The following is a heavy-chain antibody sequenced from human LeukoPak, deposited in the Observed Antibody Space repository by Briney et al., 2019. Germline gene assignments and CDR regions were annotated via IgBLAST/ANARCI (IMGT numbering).Heavy chain of an antibody. CDR2: ISSSGSTI. V-gene: IGHV3-48*04. D-gene: IGHD3-10*01. J-gene: IGHJ4*02. CDR1: GFTFSSYS. Sequence: GGSLRLSCAASGFTFSSYSMNWVRQAPGKGLEWVSYISSSGSTIYYADSVKGRFTISRDNAKNSLYLQMNSLRAEDTAVYYCARDLMVRGVIFDYWGREPWSPSPQ. CDR3: ARDLMVRGVIFDY.